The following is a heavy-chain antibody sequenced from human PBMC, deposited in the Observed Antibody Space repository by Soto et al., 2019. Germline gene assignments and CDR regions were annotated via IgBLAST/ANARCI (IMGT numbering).Heavy chain of an antibody. CDR3: ARERGATVTNTWFDP. CDR1: GFTFSSYA. D-gene: IGHD4-4*01. CDR2: ISYDGSNK. V-gene: IGHV3-30-3*01. J-gene: IGHJ5*02. Sequence: GGSLRLSCAASGFTFSSYAMHWVRQAPGKGLEWVAVISYDGSNKYYADSVKGRFTISRDNAKNTLYLQMNSLGAEDTAVYYCARERGATVTNTWFDPWGQGTLVTVSS.